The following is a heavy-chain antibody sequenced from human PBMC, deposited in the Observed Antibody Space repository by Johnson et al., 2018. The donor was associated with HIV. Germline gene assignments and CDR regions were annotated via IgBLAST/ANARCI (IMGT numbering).Heavy chain of an antibody. Sequence: VQLVESGGGLVQPGGSLRLSCAASGFTFSSYDMHWVRQATGKGLEWVSAIGTAGNTYYPGSVKGRFTISRENAKNSLYLQMNSLRAEDTALYYCARGRPWGWELRRDALDIWGQGTMVTVSS. CDR1: GFTFSSYD. J-gene: IGHJ3*02. CDR2: IGTAGNT. D-gene: IGHD1-26*01. V-gene: IGHV3-13*01. CDR3: ARGRPWGWELRRDALDI.